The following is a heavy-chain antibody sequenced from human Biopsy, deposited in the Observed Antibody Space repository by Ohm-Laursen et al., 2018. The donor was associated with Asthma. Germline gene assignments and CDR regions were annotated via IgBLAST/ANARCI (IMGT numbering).Heavy chain of an antibody. CDR2: ISYSGST. D-gene: IGHD2-15*01. V-gene: IGHV4-61*01. CDR3: ARVPSTLRYFDL. CDR1: GGSVSSGSYY. Sequence: GTLSLTCTVSGGSVSSGSYYWSWIRQPPGKGLAWVSYISYSGSTDYNPSLKSRLTISMDTSKNQFSLKLSSVTAADTAVYYCARVPSTLRYFDLWGRGTLVTVSS. J-gene: IGHJ2*01.